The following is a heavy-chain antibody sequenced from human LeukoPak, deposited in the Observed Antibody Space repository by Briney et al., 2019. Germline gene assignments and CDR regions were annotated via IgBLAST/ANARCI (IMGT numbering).Heavy chain of an antibody. CDR1: GGSISSGSYY. Sequence: SETLSLTCTVSGGSISSGSYYWNWIRQPAGKGLEWIGRIYSSGSTNYNPSLKSRVTISVDKSKNQFSLKLSSVTAADTAVYYCARDPLAVAGTGDYWGQGTLVTASS. J-gene: IGHJ4*02. CDR2: IYSSGST. V-gene: IGHV4-61*02. D-gene: IGHD6-19*01. CDR3: ARDPLAVAGTGDY.